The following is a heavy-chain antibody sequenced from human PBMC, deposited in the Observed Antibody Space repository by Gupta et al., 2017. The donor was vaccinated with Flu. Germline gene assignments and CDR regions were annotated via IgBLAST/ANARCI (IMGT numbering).Heavy chain of an antibody. V-gene: IGHV1-69*06. Sequence: GQGLEWMGGIIPIFGTANYAQKFQGRVTITADKSTSTAYMELSSLRSEDTAVYYCARVVVTIFGVVDFYFDYWGQGTLVTVSS. D-gene: IGHD3-3*01. J-gene: IGHJ4*02. CDR3: ARVVVTIFGVVDFYFDY. CDR2: IIPIFGTA.